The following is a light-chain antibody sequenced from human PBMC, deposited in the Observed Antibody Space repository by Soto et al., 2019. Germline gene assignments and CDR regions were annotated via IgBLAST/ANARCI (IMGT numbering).Light chain of an antibody. CDR3: SSYTSSNTWV. Sequence: QSALTQPASMSGSPGQSITISCTGTSSDVGGYNYVSWYQQHPGKAPKLLIYEVTNRPSGVSYRFSGSKSGNTASLTISWLQAEDEADYYCSSYTSSNTWVFGGATKLTVL. CDR2: EVT. V-gene: IGLV2-14*01. CDR1: SSDVGGYNY. J-gene: IGLJ3*02.